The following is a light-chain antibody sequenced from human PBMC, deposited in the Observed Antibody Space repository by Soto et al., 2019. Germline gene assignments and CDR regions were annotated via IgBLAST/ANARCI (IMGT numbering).Light chain of an antibody. CDR1: QSILYSSNNKNY. CDR2: WAS. V-gene: IGKV4-1*01. J-gene: IGKJ1*01. Sequence: DIVMTQSPDSLAVSLGERATINCKSSQSILYSSNNKNYLVWYQQKPGQPPKLLIYWASTRESGVPDRFSGSGSGTEFTLTISSLQPDDFATYYCQHYNSYSGAFGQGTKVDI. CDR3: QHYNSYSGA.